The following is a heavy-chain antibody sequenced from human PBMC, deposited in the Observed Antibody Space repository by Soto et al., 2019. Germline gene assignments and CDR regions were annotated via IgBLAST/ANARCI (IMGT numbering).Heavy chain of an antibody. CDR1: GFAFEDYA. CDR2: IGWNSVSI. CDR3: VKDSDSGGNRPPNIDH. J-gene: IGHJ4*02. V-gene: IGHV3-9*01. D-gene: IGHD4-17*01. Sequence: SLRLSCAASGFAFEDYARKWVRQPPGKGLERVACIGWNSVSIGYADYVKGRFTISRDNARKSLYMETTSLRPEDSALYYCVKDSDSGGNRPPNIDHWGRGVXVTV.